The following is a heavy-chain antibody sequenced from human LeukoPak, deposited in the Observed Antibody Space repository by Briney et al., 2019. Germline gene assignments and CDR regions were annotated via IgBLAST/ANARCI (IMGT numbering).Heavy chain of an antibody. CDR1: GYTLTELS. CDR3: ATVKVDSIAVAGTLLDY. CDR2: FDPEDGET. D-gene: IGHD6-19*01. Sequence: ASVKVSCKVSGYTLTELSMHWVRQAPGKGLEWMGGFDPEDGETISAQKFQGRVTMTEDTSTDTAYMELSSLRSEDTAVYYCATVKVDSIAVAGTLLDYWGQGTLVTVSS. J-gene: IGHJ4*02. V-gene: IGHV1-24*01.